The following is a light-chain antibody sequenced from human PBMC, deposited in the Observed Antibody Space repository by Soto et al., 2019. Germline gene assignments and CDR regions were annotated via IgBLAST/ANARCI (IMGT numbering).Light chain of an antibody. V-gene: IGKV3-15*01. CDR1: QSVSSN. CDR3: QQYNNWTPIT. Sequence: EVVMTQSPATLSVSPGERATLSCRASQSVSSNLAWYQQKPGQAPRLLIHGASTRATGIPARFSGSGSGTEFSLTISSLQSEDFAVYYCQQYNNWTPITLGQGTRLEIK. J-gene: IGKJ5*01. CDR2: GAS.